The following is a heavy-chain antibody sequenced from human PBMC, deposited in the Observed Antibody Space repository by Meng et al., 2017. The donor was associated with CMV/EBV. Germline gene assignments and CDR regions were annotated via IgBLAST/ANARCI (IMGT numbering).Heavy chain of an antibody. CDR3: ARGGALAAFDI. CDR2: IYYSGST. J-gene: IGHJ3*02. D-gene: IGHD3-16*01. V-gene: IGHV4-59*01. CDR1: GGSISSYY. Sequence: SETLFLTCTVSGGSISSYYWSWIRQPPGKGLEWIGYIYYSGSTNYNPSLKSRVTISVDTSKNQFSLKLSSVTAADTAVYYCARGGALAAFDIWGQGTMVTVSS.